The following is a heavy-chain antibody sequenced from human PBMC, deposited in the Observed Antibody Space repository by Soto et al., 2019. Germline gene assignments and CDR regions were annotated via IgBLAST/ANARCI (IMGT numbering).Heavy chain of an antibody. Sequence: SETLSVTCTVSGGSISDFYWSWIRQPPGKGLEWIGYIYYSGSTNYNPSLKSRVTISVDTSKNQFSLNLRSMSPADTAVYYCTRLNYYDTSGYPYLFDDCGQGSPVTVSA. CDR3: TRLNYYDTSGYPYLFDD. CDR2: IYYSGST. D-gene: IGHD3-22*01. J-gene: IGHJ1*01. V-gene: IGHV4-59*01. CDR1: GGSISDFY.